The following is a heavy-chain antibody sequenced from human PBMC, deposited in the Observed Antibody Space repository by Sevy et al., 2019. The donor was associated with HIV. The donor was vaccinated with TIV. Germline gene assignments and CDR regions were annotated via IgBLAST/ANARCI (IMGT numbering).Heavy chain of an antibody. CDR2: ISSSSSYI. CDR3: ARDRSGFGEPYYFDY. D-gene: IGHD3-10*01. CDR1: GFTFSSYS. V-gene: IGHV3-21*01. Sequence: GGSLILSCAASGFTFSSYSMNWVRQAPGKGLEWVSSISSSSSYIHYADSVKGRFTISRDNAKNSLYLQMNSLRAEDTAVYDCARDRSGFGEPYYFDYWGQGTLVTVSS. J-gene: IGHJ4*02.